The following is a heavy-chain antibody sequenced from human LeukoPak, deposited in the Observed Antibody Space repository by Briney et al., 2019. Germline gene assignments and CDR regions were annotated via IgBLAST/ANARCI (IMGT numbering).Heavy chain of an antibody. CDR3: AGALVDTAIDY. CDR1: GGSISSGGYY. J-gene: IGHJ4*02. CDR2: IYYSGST. Sequence: PSQALSLTCTVSGGSISSGGYYWSWIRQHPGKGLEWIGYIYYSGSTYYNPSLKSRVTISVDTSKNQFSLKLSSVTAADTAVYYCAGALVDTAIDYWGQGTLVTVSS. V-gene: IGHV4-31*03. D-gene: IGHD5-18*01.